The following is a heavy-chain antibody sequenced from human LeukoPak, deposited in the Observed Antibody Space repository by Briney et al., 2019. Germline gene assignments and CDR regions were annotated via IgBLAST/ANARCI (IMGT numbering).Heavy chain of an antibody. V-gene: IGHV4-59*01. D-gene: IGHD2-2*01. CDR3: ARGGSTSLFFDY. Sequence: SETLSLTCTVSGGSISSYYWSWIRQPPGKGLEWIGYIYYSGSTNYNPSLKSRVTISVDTSKNQFSLKLSSVTAADTAVYYCARGGSTSLFFDYWGQGTLVTVSS. CDR2: IYYSGST. CDR1: GGSISSYY. J-gene: IGHJ4*02.